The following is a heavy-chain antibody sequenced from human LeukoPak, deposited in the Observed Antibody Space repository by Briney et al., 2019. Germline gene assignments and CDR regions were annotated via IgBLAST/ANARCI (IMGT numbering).Heavy chain of an antibody. CDR1: GGSTSSSNYY. J-gene: IGHJ4*02. CDR2: IHYSGNT. Sequence: PSETLSLTCTVSGGSTSSSNYYWGWIRQPPGKGLEWIGGIHYSGNTYYNPSLKSRVTISVDTSKNQFSLKLSSVTAADTAVYYCARLGAGPTYYDFGSGYSSFYFDYWGQGTLVTVSS. CDR3: ARLGAGPTYYDFGSGYSSFYFDY. D-gene: IGHD3-3*01. V-gene: IGHV4-39*01.